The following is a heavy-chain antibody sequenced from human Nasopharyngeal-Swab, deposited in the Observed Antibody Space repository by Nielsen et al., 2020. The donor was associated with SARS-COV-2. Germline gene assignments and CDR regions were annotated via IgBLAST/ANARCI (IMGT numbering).Heavy chain of an antibody. CDR1: GGSFSGYY. J-gene: IGHJ6*02. CDR3: ARENV. Sequence: GSLRLSCAVYGGSFSGYYWSWIRQPPGKGLEWIGEINHSGSTNYNPSLKSRVTISVDTSENQFSLKLSSVTAADTAVYYCARENVWGQGTTVTVSS. CDR2: INHSGST. V-gene: IGHV4-34*01.